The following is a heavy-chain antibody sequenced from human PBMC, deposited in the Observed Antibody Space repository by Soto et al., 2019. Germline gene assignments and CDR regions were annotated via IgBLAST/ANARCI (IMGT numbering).Heavy chain of an antibody. CDR1: GFTFTSYA. J-gene: IGHJ4*02. CDR3: AKGGYCSGTSCFDWDQFDY. Sequence: EVQLLESGGGLVQPGGSLRLSCAASGFTFTSYAMSWVSQAPGKWLEWVSAISGSGAVTHYADSVRGRFTISRASSENTLYLQMHSLRAEDTALYYCAKGGYCSGTSCFDWDQFDYCGQGTLVTVSS. V-gene: IGHV3-23*01. D-gene: IGHD2-2*01. CDR2: ISGSGAVT.